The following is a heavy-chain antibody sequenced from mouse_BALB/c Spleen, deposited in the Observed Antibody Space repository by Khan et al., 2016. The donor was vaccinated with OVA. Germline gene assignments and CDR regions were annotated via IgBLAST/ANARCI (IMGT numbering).Heavy chain of an antibody. CDR2: IDPANGNT. V-gene: IGHV14-3*02. J-gene: IGHJ2*01. D-gene: IGHD1-1*01. Sequence: EVQLQESGAELVKPGASVKLSCTASGFNIKDTYMHWVKQRPEQGLEWIGRIDPANGNTNPTNGRTYYNEKFKSKATLTVDKSSSTAYMLLSGPTFEDSAVYYCARIKKIVATYFDYWGQGTTLTVSS. CDR1: GFNIKDTY. CDR3: ARIKKIVATYFDY.